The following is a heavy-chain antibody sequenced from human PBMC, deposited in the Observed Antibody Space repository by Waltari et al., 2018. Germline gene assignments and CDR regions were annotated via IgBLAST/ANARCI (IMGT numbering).Heavy chain of an antibody. J-gene: IGHJ5*02. D-gene: IGHD3-10*01. CDR1: GYSISSGYY. V-gene: IGHV4-38-2*02. Sequence: QVQLQESGPGLVKPSETLSLTCAVSGYSISSGYYWGWIRQPPGKGLEWIGSIYHSGSTYYNPSLKSRVTITRDTSASTAYMELSSLRSEDTAVYYCARDGGSGIEIDWFDPWGQGTLVTVSS. CDR2: IYHSGST. CDR3: ARDGGSGIEIDWFDP.